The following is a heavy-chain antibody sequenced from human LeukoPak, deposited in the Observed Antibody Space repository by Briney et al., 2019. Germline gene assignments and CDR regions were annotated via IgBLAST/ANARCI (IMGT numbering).Heavy chain of an antibody. V-gene: IGHV3-15*01. J-gene: IGHJ4*02. D-gene: IGHD4-23*01. Sequence: GGSLRLSCVGSGFTFSLAWLSWVRQAPGKGLEWVGHIKSKTDGETTDYAAPVKGRFTISRDNSKNTLYLQMNSLRAEDTAVYSCATARRSTVVTLFDYWGQGTLVTVSS. CDR3: ATARRSTVVTLFDY. CDR1: GFTFSLAW. CDR2: IKSKTDGETT.